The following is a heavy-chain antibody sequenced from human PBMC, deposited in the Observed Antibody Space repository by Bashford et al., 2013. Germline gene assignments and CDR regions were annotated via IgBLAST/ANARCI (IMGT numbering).Heavy chain of an antibody. CDR2: INAGNGNT. J-gene: IGHJ6*02. V-gene: IGHV1-3*01. D-gene: IGHD2-2*01. Sequence: ASVKVSCKASGYTFTSYAMHWVRQAPGQRLEWMGWINAGNGNTKYSQKFQGRVTITRDTSASTAYMELSSLRSEDTAVYYCAREVVVVPAAGSYYYYGMDVWGQGTTVTVSS. CDR3: AREVVVVPAAGSYYYYGMDV. CDR1: GYTFTSYA.